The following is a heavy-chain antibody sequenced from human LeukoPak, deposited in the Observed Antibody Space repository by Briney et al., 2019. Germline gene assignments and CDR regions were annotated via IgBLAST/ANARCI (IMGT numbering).Heavy chain of an antibody. CDR2: IYYSGST. J-gene: IGHJ5*02. D-gene: IGHD3-3*01. Sequence: SQTLSLTCTVSGGSISSVSYYWSWIRQHPGKGLEWIGYIYYSGSTYYNPSLKSRVTISIDTSKNQFSLKLSSVTAADTAVYYCARGYYDFWSGYYIVWFDPWGQGTLVTVSS. CDR1: GGSISSVSYY. V-gene: IGHV4-31*03. CDR3: ARGYYDFWSGYYIVWFDP.